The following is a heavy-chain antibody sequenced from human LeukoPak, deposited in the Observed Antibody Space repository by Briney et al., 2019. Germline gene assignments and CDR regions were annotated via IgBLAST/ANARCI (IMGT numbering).Heavy chain of an antibody. CDR3: ARSVISSGFDY. D-gene: IGHD3-10*01. V-gene: IGHV4-39*01. CDR1: GGSISSYTYY. CDR2: IYYSGST. J-gene: IGHJ4*02. Sequence: PSETLSLTCTVSGGSISSYTYYWGWVRQPPGKGLDWLGHIYYSGSTFYNPSLKSRLSISVDTSKNQFSLELSSVTAADTAVYYCARSVISSGFDYWGQGTPVTVSS.